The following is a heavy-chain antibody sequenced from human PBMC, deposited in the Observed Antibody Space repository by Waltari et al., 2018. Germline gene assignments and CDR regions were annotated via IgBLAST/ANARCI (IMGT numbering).Heavy chain of an antibody. CDR2: IRVSVGNT. Sequence: EVQLLESGGGLVQPGGSLRLSCAASGSTFSSYAMSWVRQAPGKGLGWVSSIRVSVGNTYYADSVKGRFTISRDNSKNTLYLQMNSLRAEDTAVYYCTKRAESNGWTGWIFDYWGQGTLVTVSS. V-gene: IGHV3-23*01. D-gene: IGHD6-19*01. J-gene: IGHJ4*02. CDR1: GSTFSSYA. CDR3: TKRAESNGWTGWIFDY.